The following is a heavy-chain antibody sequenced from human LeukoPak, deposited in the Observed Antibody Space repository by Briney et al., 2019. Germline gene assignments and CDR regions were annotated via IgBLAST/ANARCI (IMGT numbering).Heavy chain of an antibody. CDR1: GYSFTSYW. CDR3: ARQTLAYRGGDCYSGVGY. V-gene: IGHV5-51*01. D-gene: IGHD2-21*02. Sequence: GESLKISCKGSGYSFTSYWIGWVRQMPGKGLEWMGIIYPGDSDTRYSPSFQGQVTISADKSISTAYLQWSSLKASDTAMYYCARQTLAYRGGDCYSGVGYWGQGTLVTVSS. J-gene: IGHJ4*02. CDR2: IYPGDSDT.